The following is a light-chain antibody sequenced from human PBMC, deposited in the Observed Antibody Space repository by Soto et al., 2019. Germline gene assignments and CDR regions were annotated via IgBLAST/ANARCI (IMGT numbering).Light chain of an antibody. J-gene: IGKJ1*01. CDR2: AAA. CDR3: QQYDDWPPSWT. CDR1: QSASSN. Sequence: EIVMTQSPATLSVSPGERVTLSCRASQSASSNIAWYQQKSGQAPRLLIYAAATRATGIPVRFSGRGSGTDFTLTISSLQSEDFAVYYCQQYDDWPPSWTFGQGTKVEIK. V-gene: IGKV3-15*01.